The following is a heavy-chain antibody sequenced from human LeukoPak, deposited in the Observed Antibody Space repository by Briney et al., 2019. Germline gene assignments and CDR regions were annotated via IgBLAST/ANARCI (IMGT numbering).Heavy chain of an antibody. V-gene: IGHV1-8*01. CDR3: AREGITGTTES. Sequence: ASVKVSCKASGYTFTSYDINWVRQATGQGLEWMGWMNPNSGNTGYAQKFQGRVTMTRDTSISTAYMELSRLRSDDTAVYYCAREGITGTTESWGQGTLVTVSS. D-gene: IGHD1-20*01. J-gene: IGHJ5*02. CDR2: MNPNSGNT. CDR1: GYTFTSYD.